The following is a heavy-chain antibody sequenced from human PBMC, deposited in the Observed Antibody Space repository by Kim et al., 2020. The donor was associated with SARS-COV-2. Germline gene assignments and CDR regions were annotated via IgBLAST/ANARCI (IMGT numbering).Heavy chain of an antibody. CDR3: ARSYDSDGMDV. J-gene: IGHJ6*02. V-gene: IGHV1-18*04. Sequence: ASVKVSCKASGYKFITYGINWVRQAPGQGLEWMGWISVYNGATEYAQKFQGRLTLPTETSSSTAYMELRRLRSDDTAVYYCARSYDSDGMDVWVQGTSVT. D-gene: IGHD3-3*01. CDR1: GYKFITYG. CDR2: ISVYNGAT.